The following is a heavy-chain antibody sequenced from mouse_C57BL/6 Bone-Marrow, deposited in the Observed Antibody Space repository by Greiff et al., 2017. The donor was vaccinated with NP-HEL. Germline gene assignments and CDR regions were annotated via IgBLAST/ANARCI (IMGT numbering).Heavy chain of an antibody. J-gene: IGHJ2*01. D-gene: IGHD1-1*01. CDR2: IYPRSGNT. CDR3: ARRDYYGSSFDY. Sequence: VQLQQSGAELARPGASVKLSCKASGYTFTSYGISWVKQRTGQGLEWIGEIYPRSGNTYYNEKFKGKATLTSDKSSSTAYMELRSLTSEYSAVYFCARRDYYGSSFDYWGQGTTLTVSS. V-gene: IGHV1-81*01. CDR1: GYTFTSYG.